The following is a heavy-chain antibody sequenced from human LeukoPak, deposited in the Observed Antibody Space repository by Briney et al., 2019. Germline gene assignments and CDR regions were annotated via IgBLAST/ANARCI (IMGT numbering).Heavy chain of an antibody. CDR2: INHSGST. V-gene: IGHV4-34*01. CDR3: ARGADIVVVPAGLYYFDY. CDR1: GGSFSGYY. J-gene: IGHJ4*02. D-gene: IGHD2-2*01. Sequence: PSETLSLTCAVYGGSFSGYYWSWIRQPPGKGLEWIGEINHSGSTNYNPSLKSRVTISVGTSKNQFSLKLSSVTAADTAVYYCARGADIVVVPAGLYYFDYWGQGTLVTVSS.